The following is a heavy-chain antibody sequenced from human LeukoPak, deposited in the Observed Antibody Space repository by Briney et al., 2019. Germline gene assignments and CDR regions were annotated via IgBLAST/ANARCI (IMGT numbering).Heavy chain of an antibody. CDR1: GGSISSDRFY. CDR3: ARVPDWTYAADY. CDR2: IKGSIT. J-gene: IGHJ4*02. D-gene: IGHD3/OR15-3a*01. V-gene: IGHV4-61*02. Sequence: PSETLSLTCTVSGGSISSDRFYWTWVRQPAGKGLEWIGRIKGSITNYNPSLNSRVNISVDTSTNQFSLKLNSLTAADTAVYYCARVPDWTYAADYWGQGTLVTVSS.